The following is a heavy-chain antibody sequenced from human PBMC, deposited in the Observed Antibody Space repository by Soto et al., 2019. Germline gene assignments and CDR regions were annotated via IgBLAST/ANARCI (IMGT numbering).Heavy chain of an antibody. D-gene: IGHD5-12*01. V-gene: IGHV1-2*02. CDR1: GYTFTAYY. CDR2: ISPHSGGT. CDR3: AKDSMSGYDYHSFDF. Sequence: ASVKVSCKASGYTFTAYYIHWVRQAPGQGLEWMGWISPHSGGTNYAQKFQGRVTMTRDTSITTVYMELSRLRSDDTAVYFCAKDSMSGYDYHSFDFWAREPWSPSP. J-gene: IGHJ4*02.